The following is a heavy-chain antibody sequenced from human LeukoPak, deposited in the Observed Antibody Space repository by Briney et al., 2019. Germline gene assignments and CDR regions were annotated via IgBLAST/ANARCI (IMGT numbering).Heavy chain of an antibody. V-gene: IGHV3-23*01. CDR3: AAGYCSSTSCPGYYYGMDV. D-gene: IGHD2-2*01. CDR1: GFTFSSYA. J-gene: IGHJ6*02. Sequence: PGGSLRLSCAASGFTFSSYAMSWVRQAPGKGLGWVSAISGSGGSTYYADSVKGRFTISRDNSKNTLYLQMNSLRAEDTAVYYCAAGYCSSTSCPGYYYGMDVWGQGTTVTVSS. CDR2: ISGSGGST.